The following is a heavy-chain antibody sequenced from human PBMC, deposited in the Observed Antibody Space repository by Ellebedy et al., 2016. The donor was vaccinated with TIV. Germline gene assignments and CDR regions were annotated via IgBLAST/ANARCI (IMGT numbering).Heavy chain of an antibody. Sequence: GESLKISXAASGFSFSSYAMNWVRQAPGKGLEWVSAISGSGGSTYYADSVKGRFTISRDNSKNTLYLQMNSLRAEDTAVYYCAKDRQWLRVRFDYWGQGTLVTVSS. CDR3: AKDRQWLRVRFDY. V-gene: IGHV3-23*01. J-gene: IGHJ4*02. CDR1: GFSFSSYA. CDR2: ISGSGGST. D-gene: IGHD6-19*01.